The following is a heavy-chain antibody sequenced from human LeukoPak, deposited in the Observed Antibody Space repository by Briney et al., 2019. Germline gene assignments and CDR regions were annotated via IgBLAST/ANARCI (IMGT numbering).Heavy chain of an antibody. CDR3: ARRGGIQLSQGYYH. Sequence: PGGSLRLSCAASGFTFSSYSMNWVRQAPGKGLEWVSYISSSSSTIYYADSVKGRFTISRDNAKNSLYLQMNSLRAEDTAVYYCARRGGIQLSQGYYHWGQGTLVTVSS. CDR2: ISSSSSTI. J-gene: IGHJ4*02. V-gene: IGHV3-48*01. CDR1: GFTFSSYS. D-gene: IGHD5-18*01.